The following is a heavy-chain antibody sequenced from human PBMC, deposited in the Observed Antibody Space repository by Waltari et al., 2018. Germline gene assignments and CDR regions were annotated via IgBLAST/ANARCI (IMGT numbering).Heavy chain of an antibody. CDR2: ISGSGGST. CDR3: AKDIAARPIQYYYYGMDV. V-gene: IGHV3-23*01. J-gene: IGHJ6*02. Sequence: EVQLLESGGGLVQPGGSLRLSCAASGFTVSSYAMSWVRTATGQGLEWVSAISGSGGSTYYADSVKGRFTISRDNSKNTLYLQMNSLRAEDTAVYYCAKDIAARPIQYYYYGMDVWGQGTTVTVSS. CDR1: GFTVSSYA. D-gene: IGHD6-6*01.